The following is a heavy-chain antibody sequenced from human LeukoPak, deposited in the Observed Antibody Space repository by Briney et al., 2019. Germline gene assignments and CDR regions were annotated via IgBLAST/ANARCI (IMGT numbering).Heavy chain of an antibody. CDR2: ISSSSSNI. CDR3: AREGSGYLYYYYMDV. D-gene: IGHD3-22*01. CDR1: GFTLRSYS. V-gene: IGHV3-48*01. Sequence: GGPLRLSCAASGFTLRSYSMNWLRHAPGKGLEWVSYISSSSSNIYYADSVKGRFTISRDNAKYSLYLQMNSLRAEDTAVYYCAREGSGYLYYYYMDVWGKGTTVTVSS. J-gene: IGHJ6*03.